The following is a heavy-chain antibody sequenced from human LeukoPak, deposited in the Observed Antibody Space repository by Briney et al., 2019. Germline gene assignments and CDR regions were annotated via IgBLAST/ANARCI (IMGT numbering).Heavy chain of an antibody. J-gene: IGHJ6*02. V-gene: IGHV4-61*01. CDR2: ISDSGGS. CDR3: ARGANYYYYYGIDI. CDR1: GGSVSSGISY. Sequence: SETLSLTCSVSGGSVSSGISYWSWIRQPPGEGLEWIAYISDSGGSDYNPSLRGRVTISLDTSKNQFSLKLSSVTAADTAVYYCARGANYYYYYGIDIWGQGTTVTVSS.